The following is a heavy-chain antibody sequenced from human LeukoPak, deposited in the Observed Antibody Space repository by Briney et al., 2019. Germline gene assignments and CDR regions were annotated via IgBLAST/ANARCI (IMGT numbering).Heavy chain of an antibody. D-gene: IGHD6-6*01. V-gene: IGHV3-33*01. Sequence: PGRSLRLSCAASGFTFSSYGMHWVRQAPGKGLEWVAVIWYDGSNKYYADSVKGRFTISRDNSKNTLYLQMNSLRAEDTAVYYCARAPTGWNIAARPYYYYYYMDVWGKGTTVTVSS. J-gene: IGHJ6*03. CDR3: ARAPTGWNIAARPYYYYYYMDV. CDR2: IWYDGSNK. CDR1: GFTFSSYG.